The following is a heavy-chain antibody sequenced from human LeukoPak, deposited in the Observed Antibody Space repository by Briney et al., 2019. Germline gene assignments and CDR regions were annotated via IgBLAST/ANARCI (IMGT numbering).Heavy chain of an antibody. CDR3: ARGEYSSSWLATNYYYYGMDV. CDR1: GYTFTTYA. Sequence: ASVKVSCKASGYTFTTYAMHWVRQAPGQRLEWMGWINAGNGNTKYSQKFQARVTITRDTSASTAYMELSSLRSEDTAVYYCARGEYSSSWLATNYYYYGMDVWGQGTTVTVSS. D-gene: IGHD6-13*01. CDR2: INAGNGNT. J-gene: IGHJ6*02. V-gene: IGHV1-3*01.